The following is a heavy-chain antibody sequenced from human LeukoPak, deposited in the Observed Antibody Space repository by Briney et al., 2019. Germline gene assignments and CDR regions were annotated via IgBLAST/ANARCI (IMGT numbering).Heavy chain of an antibody. J-gene: IGHJ4*02. Sequence: GGTLRLSCAASGFTFTSYSMNWVRQASGKGLEWVSTINGGGGSTYYANSVKGRFTISIDKSKNTLYLQVNSLRAEDTAVYYCAKGGKWDVTPFDYWGQGTLVTVSS. CDR3: AKGGKWDVTPFDY. V-gene: IGHV3-23*01. CDR2: INGGGGST. CDR1: GFTFTSYS. D-gene: IGHD1-26*01.